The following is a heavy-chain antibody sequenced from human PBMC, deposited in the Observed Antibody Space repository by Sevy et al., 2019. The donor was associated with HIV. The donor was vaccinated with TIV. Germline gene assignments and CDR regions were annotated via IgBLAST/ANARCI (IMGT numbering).Heavy chain of an antibody. CDR3: ARDEGLAVGGPFHAFGI. CDR1: GFTFSSYA. J-gene: IGHJ3*02. CDR2: ISYDGSNK. Sequence: GGSLRLSCAASGFTFSSYAMHWVRQAPGKGLEWVAVISYDGSNKYYADSVKGRFTISSDNSKNTLYLQMNSLRAEDSAVYYCARDEGLAVGGPFHAFGIWGEGTMVAVSS. D-gene: IGHD6-19*01. V-gene: IGHV3-30-3*01.